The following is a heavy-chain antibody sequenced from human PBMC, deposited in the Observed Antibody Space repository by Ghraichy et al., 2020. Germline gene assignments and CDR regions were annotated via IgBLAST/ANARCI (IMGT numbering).Heavy chain of an antibody. CDR2: IIPISDQP. CDR1: GGTLAGYG. J-gene: IGHJ4*02. D-gene: IGHD3-3*01. CDR3: AAGQRWGGYEDHD. V-gene: IGHV1-69*13. Sequence: SVKVSCKASGGTLAGYGVTWVRQAPGQGLEWMGVIIPISDQPIYAEKFQGRVTITADESTSTAYMELSGLKSEDTGVYYCAAGQRWGGYEDHDWGQGTLVTVSS.